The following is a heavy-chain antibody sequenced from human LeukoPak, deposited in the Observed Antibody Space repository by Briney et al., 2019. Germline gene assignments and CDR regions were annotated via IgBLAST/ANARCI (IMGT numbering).Heavy chain of an antibody. CDR3: ARDSAARPPFDL. D-gene: IGHD6-6*01. J-gene: IGHJ5*02. V-gene: IGHV3-21*01. CDR1: GFTFSSYS. CDR2: ISSSSSYI. Sequence: GGSLRLSCAASGFTFSSYSMNWVRQAPGKGLEWVSSISSSSSYIYYADSVKGRFTISRDNAKNSLYLQMNSLRAEDTAVYYCARDSAARPPFDLWGQGTLVTVSS.